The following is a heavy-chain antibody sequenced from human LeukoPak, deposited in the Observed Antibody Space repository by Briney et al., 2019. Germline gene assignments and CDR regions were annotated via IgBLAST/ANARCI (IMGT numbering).Heavy chain of an antibody. CDR2: ISYDGSNK. Sequence: GGSLRLSCAASGFTLSSYAMHWVRQAPGKGLEWVAVISYDGSNKYYADSVKGRFTISRDNSKNTLYLQMNSLRAEDTAVYYCARVPKRYDSSGYYSLDYWGQGTLVTVSS. D-gene: IGHD3-22*01. CDR3: ARVPKRYDSSGYYSLDY. V-gene: IGHV3-30*01. J-gene: IGHJ4*02. CDR1: GFTLSSYA.